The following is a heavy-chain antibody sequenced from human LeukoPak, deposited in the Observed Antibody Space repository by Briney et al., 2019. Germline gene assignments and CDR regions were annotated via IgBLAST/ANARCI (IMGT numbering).Heavy chain of an antibody. CDR2: FDPEDGET. CDR1: GYTLTELS. CDR3: ATGVRGYYGMDV. V-gene: IGHV1-24*01. D-gene: IGHD3-10*01. Sequence: ASVEVSCKVSGYTLTELSMHWVRQAPGKGLEWMGGFDPEDGETIYAQKFQGRVTTTEDTSTDTAYMELSSLRSEDTAVYYCATGVRGYYGMDVWGQGTTVTVSS. J-gene: IGHJ6*02.